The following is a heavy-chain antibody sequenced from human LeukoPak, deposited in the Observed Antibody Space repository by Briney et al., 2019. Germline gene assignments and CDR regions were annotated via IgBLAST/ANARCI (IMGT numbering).Heavy chain of an antibody. CDR2: ISGSGGIT. Sequence: GGSLRLSCAASGFIFSNYAMSWVRQAPGKGLEWVSVISGSGGITYYADSVKGRFTISRDNSKNTLYLQMNSLRGEDTAVYYCAKAILMATLHYHYMDVWGKGTTVTVSS. CDR3: AKAILMATLHYHYMDV. CDR1: GFIFSNYA. V-gene: IGHV3-23*01. J-gene: IGHJ6*03. D-gene: IGHD5-24*01.